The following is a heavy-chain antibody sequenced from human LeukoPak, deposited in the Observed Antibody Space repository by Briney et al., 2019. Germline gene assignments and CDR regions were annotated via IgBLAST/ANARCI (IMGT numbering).Heavy chain of an antibody. CDR3: ARGIRYATMVRGVNDY. CDR2: SNHSGST. D-gene: IGHD3-10*01. Sequence: SDTRSRTCDVDGGSLSGDYGKWIRDPPGKGQEWNGESNHSGSTNYNPSLKSRVTISVDTSKNQFSLKLSSVTAADTAVYYCARGIRYATMVRGVNDYWGQGTLVTVSS. J-gene: IGHJ4*02. CDR1: GGSLSGDY. V-gene: IGHV4-34*01.